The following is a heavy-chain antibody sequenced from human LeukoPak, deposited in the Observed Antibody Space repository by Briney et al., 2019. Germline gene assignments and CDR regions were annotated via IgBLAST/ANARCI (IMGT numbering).Heavy chain of an antibody. Sequence: GESLKISCAASGFTSSSYGMHWVRQAPGKGLEWVAFIRYDGSNKYYADSVKGRFTISRDNSKNTLYLQMNSLRAEDTAVYYCAKTPYSLDYFDYWGQRTLVTVSS. CDR3: AKTPYSLDYFDY. D-gene: IGHD6-13*01. V-gene: IGHV3-30*02. CDR1: GFTSSSYG. J-gene: IGHJ4*02. CDR2: IRYDGSNK.